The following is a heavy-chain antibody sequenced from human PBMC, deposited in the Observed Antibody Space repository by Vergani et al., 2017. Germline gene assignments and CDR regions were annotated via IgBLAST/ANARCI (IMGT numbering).Heavy chain of an antibody. J-gene: IGHJ5*02. CDR2: IKQDGSEK. CDR3: ARPYCSSTSFYVGEWFDA. V-gene: IGHV3-7*01. Sequence: EVQLVESGGGLVKPGGSLRLSCAASGFTFSSYWMSWVRQAPGKGLEWVANIKQDGSEKYYGDSVKGRFTISRDNAKNSLYLQMNSLRAEDTAVYYCARPYCSSTSFYVGEWFDAWGQGTLVTVSS. D-gene: IGHD2-2*01. CDR1: GFTFSSYW.